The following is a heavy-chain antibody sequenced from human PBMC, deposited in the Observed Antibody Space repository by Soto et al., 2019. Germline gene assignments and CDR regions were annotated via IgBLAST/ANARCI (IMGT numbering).Heavy chain of an antibody. CDR1: GFTFSSYS. CDR2: ISSSSSYI. Sequence: GGSLRLSCAASGFTFSSYSMNWVRQAPGKGLEWVSSISSSSSYIHYADSVKGRFTISRDNAKNSLYLQMNSLRAEDTAVYYCERDEMATDPTDYWGQGTLVTVSS. CDR3: ERDEMATDPTDY. J-gene: IGHJ4*02. V-gene: IGHV3-21*01. D-gene: IGHD5-12*01.